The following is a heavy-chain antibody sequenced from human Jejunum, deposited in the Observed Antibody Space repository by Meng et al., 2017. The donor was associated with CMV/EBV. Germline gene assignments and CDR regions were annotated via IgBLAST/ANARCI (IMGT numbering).Heavy chain of an antibody. CDR1: FSFSSYW. Sequence: FSFSSYWMSWVRQAPGKGLEWVATIKSDGSEEHYVDSVRGRFTISRDNAKNSLHLQIDSLRAEDTAVYHCARDCSPSCPFQPRGDYWGQGTLVTVSS. D-gene: IGHD2-2*01. CDR2: IKSDGSEE. V-gene: IGHV3-7*01. J-gene: IGHJ4*02. CDR3: ARDCSPSCPFQPRGDY.